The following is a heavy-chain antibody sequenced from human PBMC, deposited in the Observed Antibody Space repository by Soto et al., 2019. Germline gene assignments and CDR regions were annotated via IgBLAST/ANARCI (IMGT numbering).Heavy chain of an antibody. J-gene: IGHJ4*02. CDR2: ISGSGSNT. V-gene: IGHV3-23*01. CDR3: AKPNSVVETDPFDH. CDR1: GFIFSSYA. D-gene: IGHD5-18*01. Sequence: PGGSLRLSCAASGFIFSSYAMSWVRQAPGQGLEWVSSISGSGSNTYYADSVKGRFTISRDNSKGTLYVQMNTLRPEDTAVYYCAKPNSVVETDPFDHWGQGTLVTVSS.